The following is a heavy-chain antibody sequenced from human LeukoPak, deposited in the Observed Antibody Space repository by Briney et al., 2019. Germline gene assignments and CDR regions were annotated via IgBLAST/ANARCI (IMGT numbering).Heavy chain of an antibody. CDR1: GFTFSSSE. J-gene: IGHJ4*02. D-gene: IGHD5-24*01. CDR2: ISSSDSTI. CDR3: ARGQEMATYAAFDY. Sequence: GGSLRLSCAASGFTFSSSEMNWVRQAPGKGLEWVSYISSSDSTIYYADSVKGRFTISRDNAKSSLYLQMNSLRAEDTAVYYCARGQEMATYAAFDYWGQGTLVTVSS. V-gene: IGHV3-48*03.